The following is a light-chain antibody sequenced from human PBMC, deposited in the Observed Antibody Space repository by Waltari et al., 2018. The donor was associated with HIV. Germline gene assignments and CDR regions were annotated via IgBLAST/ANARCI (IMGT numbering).Light chain of an antibody. J-gene: IGKJ5*01. CDR2: DAS. Sequence: DIQMTQSPSSLSASVGDRVTIPCQASLDISNYLNWDQQKPGKAPKILSYDASNLETGVPSRFSGSGSGTDFTFTISSLQPEDIATYYCQQYDNLPPSITFGQGTRLEIK. CDR1: LDISNY. CDR3: QQYDNLPPSIT. V-gene: IGKV1-33*01.